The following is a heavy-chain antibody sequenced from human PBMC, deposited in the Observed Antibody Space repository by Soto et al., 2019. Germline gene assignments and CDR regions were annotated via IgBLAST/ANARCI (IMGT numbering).Heavy chain of an antibody. CDR1: GFTFSVYG. CDR3: AKDLAMARGVDIDY. CDR2: ISKDGSTK. D-gene: IGHD3-10*01. J-gene: IGHJ4*02. Sequence: GGSLRLSCAASGFTFSVYGMHWVRQAPGKGPEWVSVISKDGSTKYYADSVKGRFIISSDNSQDTLHLQMTDLRADDTAVYYCAKDLAMARGVDIDYWGQGTLVTVSS. V-gene: IGHV3-30*18.